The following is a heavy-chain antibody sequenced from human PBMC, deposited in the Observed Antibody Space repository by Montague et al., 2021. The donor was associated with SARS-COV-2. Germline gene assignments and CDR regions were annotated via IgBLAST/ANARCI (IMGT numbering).Heavy chain of an antibody. CDR1: GGSFSGYY. CDR3: ASVADYYDSSGYYFEGFDI. CDR2: INHDESS. Sequence: SETLSLTCTLYGGSFSGYYCIWIRKPPGKGLEWIGEINHDESSNYNSTLKSRVTVSVDTAKNQCSLTLSSVTAADTAVYYCASVADYYDSSGYYFEGFDIWGQGTMVTVSS. V-gene: IGHV4-34*01. D-gene: IGHD3-22*01. J-gene: IGHJ3*02.